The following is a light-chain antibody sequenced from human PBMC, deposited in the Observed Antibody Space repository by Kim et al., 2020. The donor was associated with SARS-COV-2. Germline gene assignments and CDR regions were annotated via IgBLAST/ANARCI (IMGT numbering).Light chain of an antibody. CDR2: DAS. J-gene: IGKJ2*01. Sequence: GDRVTITCRASQSLSTWLAWYQQTPGKAPELLIYDASSLKSGVPSRFSGSGSGTEFTLTISSLQPDDFATYYCQQYNSYQYTFGQGTKL. V-gene: IGKV1-5*01. CDR3: QQYNSYQYT. CDR1: QSLSTW.